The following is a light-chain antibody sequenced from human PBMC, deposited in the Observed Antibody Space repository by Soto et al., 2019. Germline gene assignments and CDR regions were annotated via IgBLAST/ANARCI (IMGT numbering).Light chain of an antibody. Sequence: EIVLTQSPGALSLSPGERAPLSCRASQSVSSSYLAWYQQKPGQAPRLLIYGASSRATGIPDRFSGSGSGTDFTLTISRLEPEDFAVYYCQQSGSSPWTFGQGTKVDIK. CDR3: QQSGSSPWT. V-gene: IGKV3-20*01. J-gene: IGKJ1*01. CDR2: GAS. CDR1: QSVSSSY.